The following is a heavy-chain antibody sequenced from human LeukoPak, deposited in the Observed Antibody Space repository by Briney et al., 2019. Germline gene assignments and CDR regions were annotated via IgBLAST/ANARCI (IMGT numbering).Heavy chain of an antibody. J-gene: IGHJ4*02. D-gene: IGHD6-19*01. CDR3: AKGSLGSGWYIFDY. V-gene: IGHV3-23*01. CDR2: ITASGTAM. Sequence: GGSLRLSCAASGFTFSSSAMSWVRQAPGKGLEWVSHITASGTAMFYADSVKGRFTISRDNSKNTLYLQMNSLRAEDTAVYYCAKGSLGSGWYIFDYWGQGTLVTVSS. CDR1: GFTFSSSA.